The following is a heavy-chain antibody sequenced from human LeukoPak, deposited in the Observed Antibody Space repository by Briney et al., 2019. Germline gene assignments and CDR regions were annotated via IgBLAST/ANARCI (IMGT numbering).Heavy chain of an antibody. V-gene: IGHV3-23*01. D-gene: IGHD3-22*01. J-gene: IGHJ4*02. CDR2: LSGSGDFT. CDR3: AKESRHYYDSSGDYYDSTASFDY. Sequence: GRSLRLSCAATGFTFSNFAMHWVRQAPGKGLEWVSALSGSGDFTYYADSVKGRFSISRDNSKNTLYLQLNSLRAEDTAIYYCAKESRHYYDSSGDYYDSTASFDYWGQGTLVTVSS. CDR1: GFTFSNFA.